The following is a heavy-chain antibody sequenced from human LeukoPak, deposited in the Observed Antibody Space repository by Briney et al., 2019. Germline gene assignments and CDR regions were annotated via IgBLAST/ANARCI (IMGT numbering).Heavy chain of an antibody. Sequence: ASVKVSCKASGGTFSSYTINWVRQAPGQGLEWMGWINPNSGGTNYAQKFQGWVTMTRDTSISTAYMELSRLRSDDTAVYYCARGPPRSRIAVADTDYWGQGTLVTVSS. CDR3: ARGPPRSRIAVADTDY. CDR1: GGTFSSYT. V-gene: IGHV1-2*04. CDR2: INPNSGGT. D-gene: IGHD6-19*01. J-gene: IGHJ4*02.